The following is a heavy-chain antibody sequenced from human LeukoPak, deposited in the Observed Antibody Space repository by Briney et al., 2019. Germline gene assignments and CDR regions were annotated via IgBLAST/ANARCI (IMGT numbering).Heavy chain of an antibody. D-gene: IGHD3-3*01. CDR2: IKGDGIST. J-gene: IGHJ4*02. Sequence: GGSLRLSCAASGFDFSSNWMHWVRHAPGQGLVWVSRIKGDGISTNYADSVKGRFTISRDIAKNTLYLQMNSPRAEDTGVYYCAKDHYWSIDYWGRGTLVTVSS. CDR3: AKDHYWSIDY. V-gene: IGHV3-74*01. CDR1: GFDFSSNW.